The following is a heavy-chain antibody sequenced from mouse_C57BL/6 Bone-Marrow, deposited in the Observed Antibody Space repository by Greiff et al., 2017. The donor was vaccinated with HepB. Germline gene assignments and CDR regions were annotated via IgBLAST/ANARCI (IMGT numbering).Heavy chain of an antibody. CDR1: GYSITSGYY. Sequence: EVQLVESGPGLVKPSQSLSLTCSVTGYSITSGYYWNWIRQFPGNKLEWMGYISYDGSNNYNPSLKNRISITRDTSKNQVFLKLNSVTTEDTATYYCARGDRYWGQGTTLTVSS. J-gene: IGHJ2*01. V-gene: IGHV3-6*01. CDR3: ARGDRY. D-gene: IGHD3-3*01. CDR2: ISYDGSN.